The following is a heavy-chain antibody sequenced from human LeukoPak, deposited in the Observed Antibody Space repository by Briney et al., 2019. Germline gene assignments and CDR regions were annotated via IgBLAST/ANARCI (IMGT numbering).Heavy chain of an antibody. CDR2: IKHDGSEK. Sequence: GGSLRLSCAASGFTFSSYWMTWVRQAPGKGLEWVANIKHDGSEKYYVDSAKGRFTISRDNAKNSLYLQMNSLRAEDTAVYYCARDGSGWDYWGQGTLVTVSS. J-gene: IGHJ4*02. CDR1: GFTFSSYW. V-gene: IGHV3-7*05. CDR3: ARDGSGWDY. D-gene: IGHD3-10*01.